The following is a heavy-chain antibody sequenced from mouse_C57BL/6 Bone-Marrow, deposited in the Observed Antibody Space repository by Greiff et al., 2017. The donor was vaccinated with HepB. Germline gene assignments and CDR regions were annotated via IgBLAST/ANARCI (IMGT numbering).Heavy chain of an antibody. CDR3: ARGGPTIVTTWYFDV. CDR1: GFTFSSYA. D-gene: IGHD2-5*01. J-gene: IGHJ1*03. CDR2: ISDGGSYT. Sequence: DVKLQESGGGLVKPGGSLKLSYAASGFTFSSYAMSWVRQTPEKRLEWVATISDGGSYTYYPDNVKGRFTISRDNAKNNLYLQMSHLKSEDTAMYYCARGGPTIVTTWYFDVWGTGTTVTVSS. V-gene: IGHV5-4*03.